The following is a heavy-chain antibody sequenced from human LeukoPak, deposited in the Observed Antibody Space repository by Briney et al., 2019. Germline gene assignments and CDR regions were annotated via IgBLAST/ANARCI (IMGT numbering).Heavy chain of an antibody. Sequence: SETLSLTCTVSGGSVSSYYWSWIRQPPGKGLEWIGYIYYSGSTNYNPSLKSRVTISVDTSKNQFSLKLSPVTAADTAVYHCARDNWNYGSSMDVWGQGTTVTVSS. D-gene: IGHD1-7*01. J-gene: IGHJ6*02. CDR1: GGSVSSYY. V-gene: IGHV4-59*02. CDR2: IYYSGST. CDR3: ARDNWNYGSSMDV.